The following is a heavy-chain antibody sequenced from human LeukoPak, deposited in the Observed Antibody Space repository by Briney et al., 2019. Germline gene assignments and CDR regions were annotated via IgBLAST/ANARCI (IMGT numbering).Heavy chain of an antibody. Sequence: ASVKVSCKASGYTFTSYDINWVRQATGQGLEWMGWMNPNSGNTGYAQKFQGRITMTRNTSVSTAYMELSSLTSEDTAVYYCARIAAAGNKRLNYWGQGTLVTVSS. J-gene: IGHJ4*02. CDR1: GYTFTSYD. CDR2: MNPNSGNT. D-gene: IGHD6-13*01. CDR3: ARIAAAGNKRLNY. V-gene: IGHV1-8*01.